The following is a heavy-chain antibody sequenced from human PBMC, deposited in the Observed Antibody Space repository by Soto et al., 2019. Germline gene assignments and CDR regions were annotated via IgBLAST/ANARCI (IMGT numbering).Heavy chain of an antibody. Sequence: QVQLQESGPGLVKPSETLSLTCTVSGGSISSYYWSWIRQPPGKGLEWIGYIYYSGITNYNPSLKSRVTISVDTSKNQFSLKLSSVTAADTAVYYCARYKSNYYYGMDVWGQGTMVTVSS. D-gene: IGHD1-20*01. CDR2: IYYSGIT. J-gene: IGHJ6*02. CDR1: GGSISSYY. V-gene: IGHV4-59*01. CDR3: ARYKSNYYYGMDV.